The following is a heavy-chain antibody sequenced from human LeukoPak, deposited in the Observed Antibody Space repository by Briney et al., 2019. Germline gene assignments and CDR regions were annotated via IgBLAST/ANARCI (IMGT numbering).Heavy chain of an antibody. V-gene: IGHV4-38-2*01. CDR1: GYSISSGYY. D-gene: IGHD2-2*02. CDR3: ARKPSDTSFTDY. J-gene: IGHJ4*02. Sequence: PSETLSLTCAVSGYSISSGYYWGWIRQPPGKGLEWIGSIYHSGSTYYNPSLKSRVTISVDTSKNQFSLKLSSVTAADTAVYYCARKPSDTSFTDYWGQGTLVTVSS. CDR2: IYHSGST.